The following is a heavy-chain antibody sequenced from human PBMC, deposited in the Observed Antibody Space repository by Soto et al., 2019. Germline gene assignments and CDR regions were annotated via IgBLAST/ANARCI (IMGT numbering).Heavy chain of an antibody. D-gene: IGHD1-1*01. CDR2: IYHSGST. V-gene: IGHV4-30-2*01. J-gene: IGHJ3*02. CDR3: ARAAYWNGIFDI. CDR1: GGSISSGGYS. Sequence: QLQLQESGSGLVKPSQTLSLTCAVSGGSISSGGYSWSWIRQPPGMGLEWIGYIYHSGSTYYNPSLKSRVTISVNRSKTQFSLKLSSVTAADTAVYYCARAAYWNGIFDIWGQGTMVTVSS.